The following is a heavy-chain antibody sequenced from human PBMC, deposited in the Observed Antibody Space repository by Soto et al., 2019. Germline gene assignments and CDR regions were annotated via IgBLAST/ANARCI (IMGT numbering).Heavy chain of an antibody. Sequence: VQLVESGGGLVQPGGSLRLSCAASGFTFSSYWMSWVRQAPGKGLEWVANIKQDGSEKYYVDSVKGRFTISRDNAKNSLYLQIHSLRAEYTAVYYCARVGPPCKYYSEYWGQGTLVTVYS. CDR2: IKQDGSEK. J-gene: IGHJ4*02. CDR3: ARVGPPCKYYSEY. CDR1: GFTFSSYW. V-gene: IGHV3-7*01.